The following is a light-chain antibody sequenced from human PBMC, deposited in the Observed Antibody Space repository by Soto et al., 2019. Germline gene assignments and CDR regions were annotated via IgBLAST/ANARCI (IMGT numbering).Light chain of an antibody. CDR2: GAS. V-gene: IGKV3-20*01. J-gene: IGKJ5*01. CDR3: QQSYSSPIT. Sequence: EIVLTQSPGTLSLSPGERATLSCRASQSVKNNYLAWYQQKPGQAPRLLISGASSRTTGIPDRFSGSGSGTDFTLTISSLQPEDFATYYCQQSYSSPITFGQGTRLEIK. CDR1: QSVKNNY.